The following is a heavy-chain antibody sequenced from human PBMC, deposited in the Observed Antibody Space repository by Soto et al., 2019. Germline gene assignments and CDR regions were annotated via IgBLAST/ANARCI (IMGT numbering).Heavy chain of an antibody. J-gene: IGHJ4*02. Sequence: EVELLESGGGLVQPGGSLRLSCAGSGFSFSDITMSWVRHLPGKGLQWVADISASGATTNYADSVRGRFTISRDNSQSNLYLQMTKLGVEDTAVYYCTVRRFSSSWSSVDFWGQGTLVTVSS. D-gene: IGHD6-13*01. CDR2: ISASGATT. CDR3: TVRRFSSSWSSVDF. V-gene: IGHV3-23*01. CDR1: GFSFSDIT.